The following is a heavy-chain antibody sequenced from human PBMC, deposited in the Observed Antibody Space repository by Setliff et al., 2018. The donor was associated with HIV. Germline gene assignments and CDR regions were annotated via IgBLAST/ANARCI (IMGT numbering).Heavy chain of an antibody. CDR2: ITPLFGTT. V-gene: IGHV1-69*13. J-gene: IGHJ4*02. D-gene: IGHD2-15*01. CDR3: ASLNGFCSGRNCLPRGYFDS. Sequence: SVKVSCKASGDFSHYATNWVRQAPGQGLEWTGAITPLFGTTNYAQHFQGRLTITADESTNTVYMELNSLTSEDTAVYYCASLNGFCSGRNCLPRGYFDSWGQGTLVTVSS. CDR1: GDFSHYA.